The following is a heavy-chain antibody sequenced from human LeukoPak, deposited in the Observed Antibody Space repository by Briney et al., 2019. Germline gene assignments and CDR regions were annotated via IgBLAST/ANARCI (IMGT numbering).Heavy chain of an antibody. CDR3: ARGEQQLVLFIGFDP. CDR1: GFTFSSYA. CDR2: INHSGST. J-gene: IGHJ5*02. V-gene: IGHV4-34*01. Sequence: PGGSLRLSCAASGFTFSSYAMSWVRQPPGKGLEWIGEINHSGSTNYNPSLKSRVTISVDTSKNQFSLKLSSVTAADTAVYYCARGEQQLVLFIGFDPWGQGTLVTVSS. D-gene: IGHD6-13*01.